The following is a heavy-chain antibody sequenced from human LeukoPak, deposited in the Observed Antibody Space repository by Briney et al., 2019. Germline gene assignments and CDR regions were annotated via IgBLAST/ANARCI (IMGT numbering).Heavy chain of an antibody. CDR1: GGSISNRNFY. CDR3: AMAQGTSGDY. D-gene: IGHD3-10*01. V-gene: IGHV4-39*01. Sequence: PSETLSLTCTVSGGSISNRNFYWAWNRQAPGKGLEWIGSIYYTGATYRNPSLYSRVALSVDTSKNQFSLRLTSVTTADTAVYYCAMAQGTSGDYWGQGTLVTVSS. CDR2: IYYTGAT. J-gene: IGHJ4*02.